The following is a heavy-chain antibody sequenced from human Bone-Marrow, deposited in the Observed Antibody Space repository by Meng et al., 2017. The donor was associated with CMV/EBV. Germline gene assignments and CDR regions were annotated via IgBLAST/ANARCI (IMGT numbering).Heavy chain of an antibody. CDR3: ARDSPLYCSSTSCYPNWFDP. J-gene: IGHJ5*02. D-gene: IGHD2-2*01. CDR1: SSYT. Sequence: SSYTNSEVRQAPRQRLEWMGRIIPILGIANYAKKFQGRVTITADKSTSTAYMELSSLRSEDTAVYYCARDSPLYCSSTSCYPNWFDPWGQGTLVTVSS. V-gene: IGHV1-69*04. CDR2: IIPILGIA.